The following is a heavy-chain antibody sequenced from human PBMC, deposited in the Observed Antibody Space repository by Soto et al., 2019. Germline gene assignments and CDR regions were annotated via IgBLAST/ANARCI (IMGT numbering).Heavy chain of an antibody. V-gene: IGHV1-2*04. Sequence: ASLKFSCKSSGGTFSSYAISWVRQAPGQGLDWLGRINPKSGGTSTAQKFQGWVTMTRDRSISTVYMELTRLRSDDTAVYFCARGHSTDCSNGVCSFFYNHEMDVWGQGTTVTVSS. D-gene: IGHD2-8*01. CDR2: INPKSGGT. CDR1: GGTFSSYA. CDR3: ARGHSTDCSNGVCSFFYNHEMDV. J-gene: IGHJ6*02.